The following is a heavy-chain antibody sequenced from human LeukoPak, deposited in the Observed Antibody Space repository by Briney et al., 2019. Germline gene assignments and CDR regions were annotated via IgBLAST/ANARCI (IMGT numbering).Heavy chain of an antibody. J-gene: IGHJ5*02. CDR1: GYSISSGYY. CDR3: ARGQGVTLIKVGKNWFDP. Sequence: SETLSLTCTVSGYSISSGYYWGWIRPTPGKGLEWIGEISDSGTTNINPSLRRRVSLSIDTSKNQFSLDIRSMTAADTGVYYCARGQGVTLIKVGKNWFDPWSQGTPVIVSP. V-gene: IGHV4-38-2*02. CDR2: ISDSGTT. D-gene: IGHD3-22*01.